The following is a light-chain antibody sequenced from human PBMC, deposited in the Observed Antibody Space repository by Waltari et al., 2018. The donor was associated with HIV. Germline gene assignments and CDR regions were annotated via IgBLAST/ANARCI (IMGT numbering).Light chain of an antibody. Sequence: QSALTQPPSVSGSPGQSVSISCTRSSSDVGSYNRVSWYQQPPGTAPKLIIYEVNNRPSGVPDRFAGSQSGNTASLTISGLQAEDEADYYCSLYTGTTNVLFGGGTKLTVL. J-gene: IGLJ2*01. CDR2: EVN. CDR3: SLYTGTTNVL. CDR1: SSDVGSYNR. V-gene: IGLV2-18*01.